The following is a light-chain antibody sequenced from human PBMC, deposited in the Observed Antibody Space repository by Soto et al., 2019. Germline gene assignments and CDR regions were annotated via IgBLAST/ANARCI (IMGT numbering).Light chain of an antibody. J-gene: IGLJ2*01. V-gene: IGLV2-8*01. CDR1: SSDVGDYNY. CDR3: SSYAGSNNFV. CDR2: EVS. Sequence: QSVLTQPPSASGSPGQSVTISCTGTSSDVGDYNYVSWYQQHPGKAPKLMIYEVSKRPSGVPDRFSGSNSGNTASLTVSGLQAEDEADYYCSSYAGSNNFVFGGGTKVTVL.